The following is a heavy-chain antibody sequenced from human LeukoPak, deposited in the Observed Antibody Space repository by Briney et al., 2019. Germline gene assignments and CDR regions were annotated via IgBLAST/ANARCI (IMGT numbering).Heavy chain of an antibody. Sequence: PSETLSLTCTVSGGSISSYYWSWIRQPPGKGLEWIGYIYYSGSTNYNPSLKSRVTISVDTSKNQFSLKLSSVTAADTAVHYCAAVDYYDSSGYLGGLDYWGQGTLVTVSS. CDR3: AAVDYYDSSGYLGGLDY. CDR2: IYYSGST. CDR1: GGSISSYY. D-gene: IGHD3-22*01. V-gene: IGHV4-59*01. J-gene: IGHJ4*02.